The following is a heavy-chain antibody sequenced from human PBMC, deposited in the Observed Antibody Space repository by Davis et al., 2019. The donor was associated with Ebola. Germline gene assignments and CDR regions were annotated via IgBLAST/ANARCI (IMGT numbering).Heavy chain of an antibody. CDR1: GFTVSSSY. CDR3: ARVTENGMDV. J-gene: IGHJ6*04. V-gene: IGHV3-53*01. CDR2: IYSGGST. D-gene: IGHD1-14*01. Sequence: GGSLRPSCAAPGFTVSSSYMGWVRQAPGKGLEWVSVIYSGGSTYYADSVKGRFTISRDNSKNTLYLQMNSLRAEDTAVYYCARVTENGMDVWGKGTTVTVSS.